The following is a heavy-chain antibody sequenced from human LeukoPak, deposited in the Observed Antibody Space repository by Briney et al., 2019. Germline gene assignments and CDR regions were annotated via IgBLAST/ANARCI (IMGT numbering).Heavy chain of an antibody. CDR3: AHDFT. D-gene: IGHD3-3*01. CDR2: ISSSSSYI. J-gene: IGHJ5*02. Sequence: GGSLRLSCAASEFTFSGYTMNWVRQAPGKGLEWVSSISSSSSYIYYADSVKGRFTISRDNSKTTLYLQMNSLRAEDTAVYYCAHDFTWGQGTLVTVSS. V-gene: IGHV3-21*04. CDR1: EFTFSGYT.